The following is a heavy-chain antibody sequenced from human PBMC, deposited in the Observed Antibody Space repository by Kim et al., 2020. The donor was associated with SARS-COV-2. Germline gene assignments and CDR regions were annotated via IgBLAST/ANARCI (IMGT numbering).Heavy chain of an antibody. CDR1: EFSFSSYS. CDR3: ARGIINRAARGTWYFDL. Sequence: GGSLRLSCAASEFSFSSYSMNWVRQAPGKGLEWVSSVSSSTSYIYYADSLKGRFTISRDNAKNSLYLQMDSLRAEVTAIYYCARGIINRAARGTWYFDL. V-gene: IGHV3-21*01. D-gene: IGHD3-16*01. CDR2: VSSSTSYI. J-gene: IGHJ2*01.